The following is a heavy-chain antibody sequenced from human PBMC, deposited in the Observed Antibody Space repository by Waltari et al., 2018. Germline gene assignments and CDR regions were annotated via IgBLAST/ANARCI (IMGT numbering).Heavy chain of an antibody. CDR3: ARGETAVLDY. V-gene: IGHV3-53*01. Sequence: EVQLVESGGGLIQAGGSWGLSCAASGVNVNYNYMTWVRQAPGKGLEWVSVIYSGGRTDYPLSMKGRVTISRDTYKNLVFLEMKSLRAEDTAVYYCARGETAVLDYWGHGTLVTVSS. J-gene: IGHJ4*01. CDR1: GVNVNYNY. D-gene: IGHD6-6*01. CDR2: IYSGGRT.